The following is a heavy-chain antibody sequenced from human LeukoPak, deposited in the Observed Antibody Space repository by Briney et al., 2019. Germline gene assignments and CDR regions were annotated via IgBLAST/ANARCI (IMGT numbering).Heavy chain of an antibody. J-gene: IGHJ6*02. D-gene: IGHD1-26*01. Sequence: GSLRLSCASAGLTFSRDKMIGVGRGRGKGMEWVSSISSSSSYIYYADSVKGRFTISRDNAKNSLYLQMNSLRAEDTAVYYCASYIPRTSYHSYYSYCIDAWGQGTNVTVSS. CDR2: ISSSSSYI. CDR3: ASYIPRTSYHSYYSYCIDA. CDR1: GLTFSRDK. V-gene: IGHV3-21*01.